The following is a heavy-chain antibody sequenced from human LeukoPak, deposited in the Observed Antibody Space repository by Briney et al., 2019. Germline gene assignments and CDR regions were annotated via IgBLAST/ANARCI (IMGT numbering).Heavy chain of an antibody. Sequence: SQTLSLTCAVSGGSISSGGYSWSWIRQPPGKGLEWIGYIYHSGSTYYNPSLKSRVTISVDRSKNQFSLKLSSVTAADTAVYYCARANTGYSRIWFDPWGQGTPVTVSS. D-gene: IGHD6-13*01. CDR2: IYHSGST. CDR1: GGSISSGGYS. J-gene: IGHJ5*02. CDR3: ARANTGYSRIWFDP. V-gene: IGHV4-30-2*01.